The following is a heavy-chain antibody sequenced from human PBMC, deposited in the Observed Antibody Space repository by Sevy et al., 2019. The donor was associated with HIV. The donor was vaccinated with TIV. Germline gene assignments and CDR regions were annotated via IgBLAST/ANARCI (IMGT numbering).Heavy chain of an antibody. J-gene: IGHJ5*02. Sequence: SENLSLTCTVSGGSISSGGYYWSWIRQHPGKGLEWIGYIYYSGSTYYNPSLKSRVTISVDTSKNQFSLKLSSVTAADTAVYYCASGYCSSTSCYTGRRYDWFDPWGQGTLVTVSS. CDR3: ASGYCSSTSCYTGRRYDWFDP. CDR1: GGSISSGGYY. CDR2: IYYSGST. D-gene: IGHD2-2*02. V-gene: IGHV4-31*03.